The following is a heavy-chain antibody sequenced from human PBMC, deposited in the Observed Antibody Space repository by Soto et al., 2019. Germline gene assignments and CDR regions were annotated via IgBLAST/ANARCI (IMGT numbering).Heavy chain of an antibody. CDR3: SRDAYDSRNGNGFCP. Sequence: GRSLRLSCAASGFTFSSYGMHWVRQAPCKGLEWVAVIWSDGSNKDYADSVNGRFTISRDNAKNTLYLQMNSLRAEDTAVYYCSRDAYDSRNGNGFCPWGQRALVTV. V-gene: IGHV3-33*01. CDR2: IWSDGSNK. J-gene: IGHJ5*02. CDR1: GFTFSSYG. D-gene: IGHD3-22*01.